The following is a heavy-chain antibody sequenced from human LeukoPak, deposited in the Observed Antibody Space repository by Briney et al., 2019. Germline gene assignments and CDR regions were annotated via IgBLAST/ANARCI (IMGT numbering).Heavy chain of an antibody. D-gene: IGHD2-15*01. CDR2: IKQDGSEK. CDR3: ARVGQYCSGGSYYPSDWFDP. J-gene: IGHJ5*02. Sequence: PGGSLRLSCAASGFTFSSYWMSWVRQAPGKGLEWVANIKQDGSEKYYVDSVKGRFTISRDNAKNSLYLQMNSLRAEDTAVYYCARVGQYCSGGSYYPSDWFDPWGQGTLVTVSS. V-gene: IGHV3-7*01. CDR1: GFTFSSYW.